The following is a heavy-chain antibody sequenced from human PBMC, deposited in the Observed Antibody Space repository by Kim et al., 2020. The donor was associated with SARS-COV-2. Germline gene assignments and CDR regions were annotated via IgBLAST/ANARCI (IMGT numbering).Heavy chain of an antibody. CDR3: ARGTYTVTFDAFDI. CDR1: GGSFNNYY. J-gene: IGHJ3*02. V-gene: IGHV4-34*01. Sequence: SETLSLTCAVYGGSFNNYYWYWIRQPPGKGLEWIGEVNHRGTPNYSPSLESRVTISIDTSKNRLSLELRSVTAADTAVYYCARGTYTVTFDAFDIWGQGTMVTVSS. D-gene: IGHD4-4*01. CDR2: VNHRGTP.